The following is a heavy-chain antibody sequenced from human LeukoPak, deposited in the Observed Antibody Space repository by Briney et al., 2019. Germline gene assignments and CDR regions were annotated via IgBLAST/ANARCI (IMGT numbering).Heavy chain of an antibody. CDR2: IWNDGSSQ. V-gene: IGHV3-33*01. J-gene: IGHJ4*02. CDR3: ARYDYDSSGYPAPPDY. CDR1: GFSFTNYG. D-gene: IGHD3-22*01. Sequence: PGMSLRLSCAASGFSFTNYGFHWVRQAPGKGLEWVSPIWNDGSSQYYADSVKGRFTISRDNAKNSLYLQMNSLRVEDTAVYYCARYDYDSSGYPAPPDYWGQGTLVTVSS.